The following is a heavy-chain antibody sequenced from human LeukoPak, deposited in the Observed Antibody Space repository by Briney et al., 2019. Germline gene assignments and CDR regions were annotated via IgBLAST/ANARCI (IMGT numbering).Heavy chain of an antibody. J-gene: IGHJ4*02. CDR1: GFTFSSYA. V-gene: IGHV3-23*01. Sequence: GGSLRLSCAASGFTFSSYAMSWVRQAPGKGLEWVSAISGSGGSTYYADSVKGRFTISRDNPKNTLYLQMNSLRAEDTAVYYCAKGREIIVVVPADYWGQGTLVTVSS. D-gene: IGHD2-2*01. CDR3: AKGREIIVVVPADY. CDR2: ISGSGGST.